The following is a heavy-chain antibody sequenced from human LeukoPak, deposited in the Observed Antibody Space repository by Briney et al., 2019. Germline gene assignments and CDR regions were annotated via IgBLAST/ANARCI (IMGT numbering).Heavy chain of an antibody. CDR1: GYTFTSYD. Sequence: APVKVSCKASGYTFTSYDINWVRQATGQGLEWMGWMNPNSGNTGYAQKFQGRVTMTRNTSISTAYMELSSLRSEDTAVYYCARVREDTAMVLYYYYGMDVWGQGTRSPSP. J-gene: IGHJ6*02. CDR3: ARVREDTAMVLYYYYGMDV. V-gene: IGHV1-8*01. CDR2: MNPNSGNT. D-gene: IGHD5-18*01.